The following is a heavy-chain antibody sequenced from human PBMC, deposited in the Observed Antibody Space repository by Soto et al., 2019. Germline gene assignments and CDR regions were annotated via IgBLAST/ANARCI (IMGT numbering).Heavy chain of an antibody. CDR1: GGSISSYY. D-gene: IGHD2-15*01. Sequence: QVQLQESGPGLVKPSETLSLTSTVSGGSISSYYWSWIRQPPGKGLEWIGYIYYSGSTNYNPSLKSRVTISVDTSKNQFSLKLSSVTAADTAVYYCARESLGGSSDYWGQGTLVTVSS. CDR2: IYYSGST. V-gene: IGHV4-59*01. J-gene: IGHJ4*02. CDR3: ARESLGGSSDY.